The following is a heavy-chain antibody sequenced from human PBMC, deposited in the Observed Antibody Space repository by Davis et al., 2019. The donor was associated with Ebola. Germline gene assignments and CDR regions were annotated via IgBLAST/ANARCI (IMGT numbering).Heavy chain of an antibody. CDR2: IIPIFGTA. D-gene: IGHD4-17*01. J-gene: IGHJ5*02. V-gene: IGHV1-69*13. CDR3: ARAHDYGDYEWFDP. Sequence: SVKVSCKASGYTFTSYYMHWVRQAPGQGLEWMGGIIPIFGTANYAQKFQGRVTITADESTSTAYMELSSLRSEDTAVYYCARAHDYGDYEWFDPWGQGTLVTVSS. CDR1: GYTFTSYY.